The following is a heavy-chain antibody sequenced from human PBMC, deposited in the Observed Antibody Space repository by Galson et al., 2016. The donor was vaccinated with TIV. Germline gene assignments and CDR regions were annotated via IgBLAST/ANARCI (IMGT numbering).Heavy chain of an antibody. Sequence: ETLSLTCTVSGGSVSSGGYYWSWIRQPPGKGLEWIGSGYYSGDTYFNPSLKSRVTISVDTSKNKFSLKLTSVTAADTAVYYCAILMEWQLGWFDYWGQGTLVTVSS. CDR3: AILMEWQLGWFDY. CDR2: GYYSGDT. CDR1: GGSVSSGGYY. D-gene: IGHD2-8*01. V-gene: IGHV4-39*07. J-gene: IGHJ4*02.